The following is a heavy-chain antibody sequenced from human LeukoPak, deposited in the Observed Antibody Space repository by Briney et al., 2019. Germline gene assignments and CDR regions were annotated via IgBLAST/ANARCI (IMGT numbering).Heavy chain of an antibody. CDR3: AGVTYYYDSSGYPHHWLGGHAFDI. Sequence: SETLSLTCTVSGGSISSHYWSWIRQPPGKGLEWIGYIYYSGSTNYNPSLKSRVTISVDTSKNQFSLKLSSVTAADTAVYYCAGVTYYYDSSGYPHHWLGGHAFDIWGQGTMVTVSS. CDR1: GGSISSHY. J-gene: IGHJ3*02. D-gene: IGHD3-22*01. CDR2: IYYSGST. V-gene: IGHV4-59*11.